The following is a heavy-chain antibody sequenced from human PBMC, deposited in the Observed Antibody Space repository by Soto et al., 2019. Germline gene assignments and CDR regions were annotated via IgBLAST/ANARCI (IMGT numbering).Heavy chain of an antibody. J-gene: IGHJ4*02. Sequence: EVQLLESGGGLVQPGGSLRLSCAASGFTFRNYAMSWVRQAPGKGLEWVSVISGSAGSTHYADSVKGRFTISRDNSKNTLYLQMSSLRAEDTAVYYCAKGHILTGYSYFDYWGQGALVTVSS. V-gene: IGHV3-23*01. CDR3: AKGHILTGYSYFDY. CDR2: ISGSAGST. CDR1: GFTFRNYA. D-gene: IGHD3-9*01.